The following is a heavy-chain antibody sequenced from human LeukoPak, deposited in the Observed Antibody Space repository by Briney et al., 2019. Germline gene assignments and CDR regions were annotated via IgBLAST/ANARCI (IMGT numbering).Heavy chain of an antibody. CDR2: IIPILGIA. V-gene: IGHV1-69*02. CDR1: GGTFSSYT. Sequence: SVKVSFKASGGTFSSYTISWVRQAPGQGLEWMGRIIPILGIANYAQKFQGRVMITADKSTSTAYMELSSLRSEDTAVYYCAMDPWGIRPVDYWGQGTLVTVPS. J-gene: IGHJ4*02. CDR3: AMDPWGIRPVDY. D-gene: IGHD3-16*01.